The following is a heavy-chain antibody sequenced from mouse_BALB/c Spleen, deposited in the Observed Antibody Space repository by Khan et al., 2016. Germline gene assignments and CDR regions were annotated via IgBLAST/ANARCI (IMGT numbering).Heavy chain of an antibody. Sequence: QVQLQQSGAELMKPGASVKISCKATGYTFSSYWIEWVKQRPGHGLEWIGEILPGSGSTNYNEKFRGKDTFTADTSSNTAYMQLSSLTSEDSAVHYCVRTDRRGYFDYWGQGTTLTVSS. CDR1: GYTFSSYW. V-gene: IGHV1-9*01. J-gene: IGHJ2*01. CDR3: VRTDRRGYFDY. CDR2: ILPGSGST.